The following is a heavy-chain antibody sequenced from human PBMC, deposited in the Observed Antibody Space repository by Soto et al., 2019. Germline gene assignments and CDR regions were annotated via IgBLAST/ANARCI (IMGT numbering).Heavy chain of an antibody. Sequence: SETLSLTCTVSGGSISSSSYYWGWIRQPPGKGLEWIGSIYYSGSTYYNPSLKSRVTISVDTSKNQFSLKLSSVTAADTAVYYCARHDRGVNGFFDYWGQGTLGTVSS. V-gene: IGHV4-39*01. CDR2: IYYSGST. J-gene: IGHJ4*02. CDR3: ARHDRGVNGFFDY. D-gene: IGHD3-10*01. CDR1: GGSISSSSYY.